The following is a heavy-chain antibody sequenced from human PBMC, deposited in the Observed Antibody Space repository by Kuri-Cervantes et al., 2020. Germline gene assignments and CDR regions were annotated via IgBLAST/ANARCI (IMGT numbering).Heavy chain of an antibody. D-gene: IGHD5-18*01. CDR1: GVSITSGGYY. J-gene: IGHJ4*02. Sequence: LRLSCPVSGVSITSGGYYWSWIRQHPGKGLEWIGYIYYTGSTSYNPSLESRVTISLDTSKNQFSLGLSSVTAADTAVYYCARRTAMVNGFDYWGQGTLVTVSS. CDR3: ARRTAMVNGFDY. CDR2: IYYTGST. V-gene: IGHV4-31*03.